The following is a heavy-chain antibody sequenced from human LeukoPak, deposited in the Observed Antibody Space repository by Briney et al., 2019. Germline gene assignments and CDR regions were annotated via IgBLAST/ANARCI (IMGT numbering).Heavy chain of an antibody. V-gene: IGHV3-21*01. CDR3: ARDDWIDY. Sequence: PGGSLRLSCAASGFTFSSYSMTWVRQAPGKGLEWVSSISSSGTYMYYADSLKGRFTISRDNAKNSPYLQMNSLRVEDTAVYYCARDDWIDYWGQGTLVTVSS. D-gene: IGHD3-9*01. CDR1: GFTFSSYS. J-gene: IGHJ4*02. CDR2: ISSSGTYM.